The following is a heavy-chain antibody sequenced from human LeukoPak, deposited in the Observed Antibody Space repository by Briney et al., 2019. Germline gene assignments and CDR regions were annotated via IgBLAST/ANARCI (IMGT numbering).Heavy chain of an antibody. CDR3: ARGRKSSSWYVGFDY. J-gene: IGHJ4*02. CDR2: INHSGST. Sequence: SETLSLTCAVSGGSFSGYYWSWVRQPPGKGLEWIGEINHSGSTNYNPSLKSRVTISVDTSKNQFSLKLSSVTAADTAVYYCARGRKSSSWYVGFDYWGQGTLVTVSS. CDR1: GGSFSGYY. D-gene: IGHD6-13*01. V-gene: IGHV4-34*01.